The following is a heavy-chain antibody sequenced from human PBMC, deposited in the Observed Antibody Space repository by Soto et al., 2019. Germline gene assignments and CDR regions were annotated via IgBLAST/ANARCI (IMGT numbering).Heavy chain of an antibody. CDR2: IWYDGSNK. D-gene: IGHD6-19*01. CDR1: GFTFSSYG. CDR3: ARVNSSGWYESYFDY. J-gene: IGHJ4*02. V-gene: IGHV3-33*01. Sequence: GGSLRLSCAASGFTFSSYGMHWVRQAPGKGLEWVAVIWYDGSNKYYADSVKGRFTISRDNSKNTLYLQMNSLRAEDTAVYYCARVNSSGWYESYFDYWGQGTLVTVSS.